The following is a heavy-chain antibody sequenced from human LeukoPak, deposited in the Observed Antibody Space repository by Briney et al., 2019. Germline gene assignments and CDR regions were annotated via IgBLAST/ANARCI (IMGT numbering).Heavy chain of an antibody. CDR2: ISGSGGST. D-gene: IGHD1/OR15-1a*01. J-gene: IGHJ4*02. CDR1: GFTFSSYA. CDR3: ARDRTSSVGGPIDY. Sequence: GGSLRLSCAASGFTFSSYAMSWVRQAPGKGLEWVSAISGSGGSTYYADSVKGRFTISRDNSKNTLYLQMNSLRAEDTAVYYCARDRTSSVGGPIDYWGQGTLVTVSS. V-gene: IGHV3-23*01.